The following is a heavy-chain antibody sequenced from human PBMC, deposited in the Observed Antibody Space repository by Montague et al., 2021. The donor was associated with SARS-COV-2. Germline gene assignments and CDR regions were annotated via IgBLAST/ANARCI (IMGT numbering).Heavy chain of an antibody. CDR3: AKDPHYDFWSGYYFDY. V-gene: IGHV3-23*03. CDR1: GFTFSSYA. J-gene: IGHJ4*02. Sequence: LSCAASGFTFSSYAMSWVRQAPGKGLEWVSVIYSGGSSTYYADSVKGRFTISRDNSKNTLYLQMNSLRAEDTAVYYCAKDPHYDFWSGYYFDYWGQGTLVTVSS. D-gene: IGHD3-3*01. CDR2: IYSGGSST.